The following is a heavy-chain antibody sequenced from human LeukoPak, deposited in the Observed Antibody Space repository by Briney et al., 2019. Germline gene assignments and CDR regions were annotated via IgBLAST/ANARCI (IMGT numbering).Heavy chain of an antibody. CDR3: AKDPSSRKYGSGSYPFDY. Sequence: GGSLRLSCAASGLTFSSYGMHWVRQAPGKGLEWVAVISYDGSNKYYADSVKGRFTISRDNSKNTLYLQMNSLRAEDTAVYYCAKDPSSRKYGSGSYPFDYWGQGTLVTVSS. V-gene: IGHV3-30*18. J-gene: IGHJ4*02. D-gene: IGHD3-10*01. CDR1: GLTFSSYG. CDR2: ISYDGSNK.